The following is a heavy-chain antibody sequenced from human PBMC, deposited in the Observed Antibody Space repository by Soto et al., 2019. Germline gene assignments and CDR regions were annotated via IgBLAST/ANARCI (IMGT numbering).Heavy chain of an antibody. CDR2: IYYSGST. CDR1: GGSISSYY. J-gene: IGHJ3*02. V-gene: IGHV4-59*08. D-gene: IGHD3-10*01. CDR3: ARVYGSGTFDAFDI. Sequence: SETLSLTCTVSGGSISSYYGSWIRQPPGKGLEWIGYIYYSGSTNYNPSLKSRVTISVDTSKNQFSLKLSSVTAADTAVYYCARVYGSGTFDAFDIWGQGTMVTVSS.